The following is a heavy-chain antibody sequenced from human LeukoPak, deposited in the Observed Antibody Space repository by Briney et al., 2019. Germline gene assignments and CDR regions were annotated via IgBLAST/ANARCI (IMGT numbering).Heavy chain of an antibody. J-gene: IGHJ1*01. CDR1: GFTFSSYS. CDR3: AWHSGSYKGKYWGIEYFQH. V-gene: IGHV3-21*01. D-gene: IGHD1-26*01. CDR2: ISSSSSYI. Sequence: GGSLRLSCAASGFTFSSYSMNWVRQAPGKGLEWVSFISSSSSYIYYADSVKGRFTISRDNAKNSLYLQMNSLRAEDTAVYYCAWHSGSYKGKYWGIEYFQHWGQGTLVTVSS.